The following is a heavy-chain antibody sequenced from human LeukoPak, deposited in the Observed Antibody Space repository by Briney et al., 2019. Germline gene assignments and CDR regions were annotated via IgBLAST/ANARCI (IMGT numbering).Heavy chain of an antibody. CDR1: GYTFTGYY. CDR3: ARGAEMATIDY. V-gene: IGHV1-2*02. D-gene: IGHD5-24*01. CDR2: INPSSGGT. Sequence: ASVKVSCKTSGYTFTGYYMHWVRQAPGQGLEWMGWINPSSGGTNYAQKFQGRVTMTRDTSISTAYMELSRLRSDDTAVYYCARGAEMATIDYWGQGTLVTVSS. J-gene: IGHJ4*02.